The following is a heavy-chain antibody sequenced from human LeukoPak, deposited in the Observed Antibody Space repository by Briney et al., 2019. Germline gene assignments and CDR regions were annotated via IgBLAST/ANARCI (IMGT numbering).Heavy chain of an antibody. CDR3: ARGPNSNWSGLDF. V-gene: IGHV3-74*01. J-gene: IGHJ4*02. CDR1: GFSFRGHW. CDR2: ISPTGSTT. Sequence: GRSLRLSCTASGFSFRGHWMHWARQLPGKGLVWVSRISPTGSTTSYADSVKGRFTVSRDNAKNTLYLQVNNLRAEDTAVYYCARGPNSNWSGLDFWGQGTLLTVSS. D-gene: IGHD6-6*01.